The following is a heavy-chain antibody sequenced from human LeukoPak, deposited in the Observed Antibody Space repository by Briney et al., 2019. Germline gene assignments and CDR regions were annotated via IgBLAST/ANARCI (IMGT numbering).Heavy chain of an antibody. Sequence: SETLSLTCTVSGGSISSGGYYWSWIRQHPGKGLEWIGYIYYSGSTYYNPSLKSRVTISVDTSKNQFSLKLSSVTPEDTAVYYCARVDIVATRGWFDPWGQGTLVTVSS. CDR3: ARVDIVATRGWFDP. D-gene: IGHD5-12*01. V-gene: IGHV4-31*03. CDR1: GGSISSGGYY. J-gene: IGHJ5*02. CDR2: IYYSGST.